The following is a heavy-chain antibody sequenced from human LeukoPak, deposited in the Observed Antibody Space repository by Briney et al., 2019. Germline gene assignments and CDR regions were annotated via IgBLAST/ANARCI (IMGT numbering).Heavy chain of an antibody. CDR2: IIPIFGTA. D-gene: IGHD2-2*01. J-gene: IGHJ4*02. Sequence: ASVKVSCKASGGTFSSYAISWVRQTPGQGLEWMGRIIPIFGTANYAQKFQGRVTITTDESTGTAYMELSSLRSEDTAVYYCARGSLPIVVLPAALDDWGQGTLVTVSS. CDR1: GGTFSSYA. CDR3: ARGSLPIVVLPAALDD. V-gene: IGHV1-69*05.